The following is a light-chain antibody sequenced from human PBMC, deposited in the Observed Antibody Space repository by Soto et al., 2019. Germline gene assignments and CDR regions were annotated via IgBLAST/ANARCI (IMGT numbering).Light chain of an antibody. Sequence: EIVLTQSPGTLSLSPGERATLSCRASQSVRSNYLAWYQQKPGQAPRLLIYGASSRATGIPDRFSGSGSGTDFTLTISRLDPEDFALYYCQQYSNSPLTFGGGTKVDIK. V-gene: IGKV3-20*01. J-gene: IGKJ4*01. CDR2: GAS. CDR1: QSVRSNY. CDR3: QQYSNSPLT.